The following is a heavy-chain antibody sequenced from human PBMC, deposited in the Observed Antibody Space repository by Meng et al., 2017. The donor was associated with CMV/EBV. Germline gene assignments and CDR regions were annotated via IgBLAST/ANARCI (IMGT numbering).Heavy chain of an antibody. V-gene: IGHV3-21*06. CDR1: GFAFNTYN. CDR2: ISTRGNYI. CDR3: ARDRRPLVPEADLFYAMDV. D-gene: IGHD3/OR15-3a*01. Sequence: GGSLRLSCAASGFAFNTYNMNWVRQAPGKGLEWVASISTRGNYIYYTDSVRGRLIISRDNARNSLSLQMNSLRAEDTAVYYCARDRRPLVPEADLFYAMDVWGQGTTVTVSS. J-gene: IGHJ6*02.